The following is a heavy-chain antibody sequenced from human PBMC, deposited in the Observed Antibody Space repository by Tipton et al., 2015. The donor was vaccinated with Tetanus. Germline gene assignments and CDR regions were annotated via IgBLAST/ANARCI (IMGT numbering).Heavy chain of an antibody. J-gene: IGHJ5*02. D-gene: IGHD1-1*01. V-gene: IGHV4-39*01. CDR1: GGSINSGTYY. CDR2: ISSYSGNT. Sequence: LVKPSETLSLTCTVSGGSINSGTYYWNWIRQPPGKGLEWIGSISSYSGNTFQNPSLKSRVTITLDTSKNQFSLKVKSVTAADTAVYYCATTADNWFDPWGQGTLVTVSS. CDR3: ATTADNWFDP.